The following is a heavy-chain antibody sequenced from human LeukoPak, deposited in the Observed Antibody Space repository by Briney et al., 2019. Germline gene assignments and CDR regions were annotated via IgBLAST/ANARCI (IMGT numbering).Heavy chain of an antibody. Sequence: GGSLRLSCAASGFTFSSYSMNWVRQAPGKGLEWVSSISSSSSYIYYADSVKGRFTISRDNSKNTLYLQMNSLRGDDTAVYYCARDLRAAADGTYFDYWGQGTLVTVSS. D-gene: IGHD6-13*01. CDR3: ARDLRAAADGTYFDY. V-gene: IGHV3-21*01. J-gene: IGHJ4*02. CDR1: GFTFSSYS. CDR2: ISSSSSYI.